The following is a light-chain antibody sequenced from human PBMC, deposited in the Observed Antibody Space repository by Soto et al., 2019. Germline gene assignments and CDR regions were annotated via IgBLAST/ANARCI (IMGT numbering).Light chain of an antibody. J-gene: IGLJ1*01. V-gene: IGLV1-40*01. CDR3: QSYDSSLRGV. CDR1: SSNIGAGYD. CDR2: GNS. Sequence: QAVLTQPPSVSGAPGQRVTISCTGSSSNIGAGYDVHWYQQLPGTAPKLLIYGNSNRPSGVPDRFSDSKSGTSASLAITGRQAEDEADYYCQSYDSSLRGVFGTGTKLTVL.